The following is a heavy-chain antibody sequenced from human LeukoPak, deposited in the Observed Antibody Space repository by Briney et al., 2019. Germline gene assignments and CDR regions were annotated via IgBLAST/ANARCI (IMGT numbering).Heavy chain of an antibody. CDR2: ISSSSSYI. V-gene: IGHV3-21*04. CDR1: GFTFSSYS. D-gene: IGHD3-22*01. Sequence: PGGSLRLSCAASGFTFSSYSMNWVRQAPGKGLEWVSSISSSSSYIYYADSVKGRFTISRDNAKNSLYLQMNSLRAEDTAVYYCARIDYDSSGLHNHFDYWGQGTLVTVSS. J-gene: IGHJ4*02. CDR3: ARIDYDSSGLHNHFDY.